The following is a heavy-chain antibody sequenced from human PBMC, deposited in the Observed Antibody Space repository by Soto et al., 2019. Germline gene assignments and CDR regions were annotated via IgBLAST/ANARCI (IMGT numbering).Heavy chain of an antibody. CDR1: GFTFSSYA. V-gene: IGHV3-64*01. CDR2: ISSNGGST. Sequence: PGGSLRLSCAASGFTFSSYAMHWVRQAPGKGLEYVSAISSNGGSTYYANSVKGRFTISRDNSKNTLYLQMGSLRAEDTAVYYCARDRYSYYDFWSGSLPYYYYGMDVWGQGTTVTVSS. D-gene: IGHD3-3*01. CDR3: ARDRYSYYDFWSGSLPYYYYGMDV. J-gene: IGHJ6*02.